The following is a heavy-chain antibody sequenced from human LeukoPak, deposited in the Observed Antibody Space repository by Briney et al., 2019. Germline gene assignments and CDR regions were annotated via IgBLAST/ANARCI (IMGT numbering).Heavy chain of an antibody. Sequence: ASVKVSCKASGYTFTSYDINWVRQATGQGLEWMGWMNPNSGNTGYAQKFQGRVTITRNTSISTAYMELSSLRSEDTAVYYCARAPHRGYCSSTSCYTRPFGYWGQGTLVTVSS. CDR3: ARAPHRGYCSSTSCYTRPFGY. J-gene: IGHJ4*02. V-gene: IGHV1-8*03. CDR1: GYTFTSYD. D-gene: IGHD2-2*02. CDR2: MNPNSGNT.